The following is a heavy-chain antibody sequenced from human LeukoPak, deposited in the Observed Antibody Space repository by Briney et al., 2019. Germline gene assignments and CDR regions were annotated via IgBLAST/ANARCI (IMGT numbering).Heavy chain of an antibody. CDR3: ASPLKIQGAFDI. CDR1: GYTFTSYD. J-gene: IGHJ3*02. V-gene: IGHV1-8*01. D-gene: IGHD5-18*01. Sequence: GASVKVSCKASGYTFTSYDINWVRQATGQGLAWMGWMNPNSGNTGYAQKFQGRVTMTRNTSISTAYMELSSLRSEDTAVYYCASPLKIQGAFDIWGQGTMVTVSS. CDR2: MNPNSGNT.